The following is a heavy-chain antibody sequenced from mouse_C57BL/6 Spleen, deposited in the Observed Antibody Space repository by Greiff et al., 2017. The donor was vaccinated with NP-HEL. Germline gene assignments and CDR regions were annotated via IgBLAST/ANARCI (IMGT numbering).Heavy chain of an antibody. D-gene: IGHD4-1*01. Sequence: EVHLVESGPGLVKPSQSLSLTCSVTGYSITSGYYWNWIRQFPGNKLEWMGYISYDGSNNYNPSLKNRISITRDTSKNQFFLKLNSVTTEDTATYYCARGRGLGRFAYWGQGTLVTVSA. CDR1: GYSITSGYY. V-gene: IGHV3-6*01. CDR3: ARGRGLGRFAY. J-gene: IGHJ3*01. CDR2: ISYDGSN.